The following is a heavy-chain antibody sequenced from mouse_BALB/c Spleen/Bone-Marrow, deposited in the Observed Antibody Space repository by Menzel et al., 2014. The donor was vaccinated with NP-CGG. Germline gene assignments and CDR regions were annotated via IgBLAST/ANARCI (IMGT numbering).Heavy chain of an antibody. CDR1: GFAFSRYW. Sequence: EVQLQQSGGGLVQPGGSLKLSCAASGFAFSRYWMSWFRQAPGKGIEWIGEINPDSKTINYSPSLKDKFIISRDNAKNSLYLQMNKVRSEDTAVYYCSRLGYYVGFAYWGQGTLVPVSA. CDR3: SRLGYYVGFAY. D-gene: IGHD2-3*01. J-gene: IGHJ3*01. V-gene: IGHV4-1*02. CDR2: INPDSKTI.